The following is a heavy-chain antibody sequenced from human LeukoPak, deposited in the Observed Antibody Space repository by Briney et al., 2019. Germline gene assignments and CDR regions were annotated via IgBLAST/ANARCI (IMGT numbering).Heavy chain of an antibody. CDR1: GFTVSSNY. CDR3: ARVLLWFGGFRFDP. V-gene: IGHV3-53*01. Sequence: GGSLRLSCAASGFTVSSNYMSWVRQAPGKGLEWVSVIYSGGSTYYADSVKGRFTISRDNSKNTLYLQMNSLRAEDTAVYYCARVLLWFGGFRFDPWGQGTLVTVSS. D-gene: IGHD3-10*01. J-gene: IGHJ5*02. CDR2: IYSGGST.